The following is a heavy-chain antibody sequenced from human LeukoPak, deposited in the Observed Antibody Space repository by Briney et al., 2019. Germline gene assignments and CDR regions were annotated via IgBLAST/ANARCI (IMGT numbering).Heavy chain of an antibody. CDR1: GFTFSSYS. J-gene: IGHJ5*02. D-gene: IGHD3-3*02. V-gene: IGHV3-21*01. CDR2: ISSSSSYI. CDR3: AGSVFGVVYMFDP. Sequence: PGGFLRLSCAASGFTFSSYSMNWVRQAPGKGLEWVSSISSSSSYIYYADSVKGRFTISRDNAKNSLYLQMNSLRAEDTAVYYCAGSVFGVVYMFDPWGQGTLVTVSS.